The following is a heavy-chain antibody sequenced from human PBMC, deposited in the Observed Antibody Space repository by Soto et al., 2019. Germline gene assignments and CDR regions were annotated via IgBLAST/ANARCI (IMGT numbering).Heavy chain of an antibody. Sequence: GGSLRLSCAASGFTFSSYAMSWVRQAPGKGLEWVSAISGSGGSTYYADSVKGRFTISRDNSKNTLYLQMNSLRAEDTAVYYCAKDRREQQPDYYYGMDVWGQGTTVTVSS. J-gene: IGHJ6*02. V-gene: IGHV3-23*01. CDR3: AKDRREQQPDYYYGMDV. CDR2: ISGSGGST. CDR1: GFTFSSYA. D-gene: IGHD6-13*01.